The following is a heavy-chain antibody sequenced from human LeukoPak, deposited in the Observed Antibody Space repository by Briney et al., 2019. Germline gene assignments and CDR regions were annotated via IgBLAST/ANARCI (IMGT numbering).Heavy chain of an antibody. Sequence: AAVTVSFQACRYTFTSYGNSWLRPAPGQGLEWMGWISAYNANTNYTQKLQGRVTMTTDTSTSTAYMELRSLRSDDTAVYYCARGAVDDYYGSGINWFDPWGQGTLVTVSS. D-gene: IGHD3-10*01. J-gene: IGHJ5*02. CDR2: ISAYNANT. V-gene: IGHV1-18*01. CDR1: RYTFTSYG. CDR3: ARGAVDDYYGSGINWFDP.